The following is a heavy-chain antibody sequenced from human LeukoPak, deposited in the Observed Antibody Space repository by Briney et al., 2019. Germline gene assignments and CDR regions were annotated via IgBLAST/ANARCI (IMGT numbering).Heavy chain of an antibody. V-gene: IGHV4-61*02. CDR3: ARTIVGATGGIDY. CDR2: IYTSGST. Sequence: SQTLSLTCTVSGGSISSGSYYWRWIRQPAGKGLEWIGRIYTSGSTNYNPSLKSRVTISVDTSKNQFSLKLSSVTAADTAVYYCARTIVGATGGIDYWGQGTLVTVSS. J-gene: IGHJ4*02. CDR1: GGSISSGSYY. D-gene: IGHD1-26*01.